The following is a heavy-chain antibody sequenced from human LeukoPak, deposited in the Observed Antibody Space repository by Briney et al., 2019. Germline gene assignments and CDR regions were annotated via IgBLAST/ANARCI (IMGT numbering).Heavy chain of an antibody. D-gene: IGHD4-23*01. V-gene: IGHV3-33*01. J-gene: IGHJ3*01. Sequence: GGSLRLSCAASGFRFSTYGMHWVRHSPGEGREWVAVIYYDGNQKYYGDSVKGRFTVSRDISESMLYLQMSSLRADDTAVYYCARGGVATAWGAFDVWGQGTTVIVSS. CDR2: IYYDGNQK. CDR1: GFRFSTYG. CDR3: ARGGVATAWGAFDV.